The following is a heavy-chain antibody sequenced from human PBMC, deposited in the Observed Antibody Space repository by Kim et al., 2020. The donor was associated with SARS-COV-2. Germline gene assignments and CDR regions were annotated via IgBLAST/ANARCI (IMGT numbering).Heavy chain of an antibody. J-gene: IGHJ4*02. V-gene: IGHV3-23*01. CDR3: AKKGAGIASSLDY. D-gene: IGHD6-13*01. Sequence: ADSVKGRFSISRDNSKNTLYLQMNSLRVEDTAVYYCAKKGAGIASSLDYWGQGTLVTVSS.